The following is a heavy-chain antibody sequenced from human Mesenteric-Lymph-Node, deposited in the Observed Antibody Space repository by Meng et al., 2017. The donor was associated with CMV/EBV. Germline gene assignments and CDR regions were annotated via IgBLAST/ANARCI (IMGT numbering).Heavy chain of an antibody. CDR2: ISSSSSTI. Sequence: GGSLRLSCAASGFSFSTYSMNWVRQAPGKGLEWVSYISSSSSTIYYADSVKGRFTISRGNAKNSLYLQMNSLRAEDTAVYYCARDCGSTSCKDAFDIWGQGTLVTVSS. D-gene: IGHD2-2*01. CDR3: ARDCGSTSCKDAFDI. V-gene: IGHV3-48*04. CDR1: GFSFSTYS. J-gene: IGHJ3*02.